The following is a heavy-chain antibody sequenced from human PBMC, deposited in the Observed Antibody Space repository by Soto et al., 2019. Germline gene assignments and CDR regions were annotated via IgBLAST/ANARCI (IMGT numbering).Heavy chain of an antibody. CDR3: ARKYYYDSSGSPFDY. CDR1: GFTFSDYY. Sequence: GGSLRLSCAASGFTFSDYYMSWIRQAPGKGLEWVSYISSSSSYTNYADSVKGRFTISRDNAKNSLYLQMNSLRAEDTAVYYCARKYYYDSSGSPFDYWGQGALVTVSS. CDR2: ISSSSSYT. D-gene: IGHD3-22*01. V-gene: IGHV3-11*03. J-gene: IGHJ4*02.